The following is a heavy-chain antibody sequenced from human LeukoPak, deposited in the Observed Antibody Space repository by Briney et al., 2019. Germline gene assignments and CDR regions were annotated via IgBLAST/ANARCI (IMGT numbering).Heavy chain of an antibody. D-gene: IGHD1-14*01. Sequence: ASVKVSCKVSGYTLTELSMHWVRQAPGKGLEWMGGFDPEDGETIYAQKFQGRVTMTEDTSTDTAYMELSSLRSEDTAVYYCAALGSVNNIERGVYSFDYWGQETLVTVSP. V-gene: IGHV1-24*01. CDR1: GYTLTELS. CDR2: FDPEDGET. J-gene: IGHJ4*02. CDR3: AALGSVNNIERGVYSFDY.